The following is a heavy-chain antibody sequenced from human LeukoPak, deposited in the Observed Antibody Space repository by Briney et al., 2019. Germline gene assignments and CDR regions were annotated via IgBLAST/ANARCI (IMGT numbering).Heavy chain of an antibody. CDR2: ISWNSGSI. J-gene: IGHJ4*02. D-gene: IGHD1-26*01. CDR1: GFTFDDYA. Sequence: PGRSLRLSCAASGFTFDDYAMHWVRQAPGKGLEWVSGISWNSGSIGYADSVKGRFTISRDNAKNSLYLQMNSLRAEDTALYYCATGRLGAVDYWGQGTLVTVSS. V-gene: IGHV3-9*01. CDR3: ATGRLGAVDY.